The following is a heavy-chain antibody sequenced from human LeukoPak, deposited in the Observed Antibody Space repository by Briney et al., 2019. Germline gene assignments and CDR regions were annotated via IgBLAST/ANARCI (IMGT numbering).Heavy chain of an antibody. J-gene: IGHJ4*02. CDR3: AKDILAAGLFFDY. D-gene: IGHD6-13*01. Sequence: GGSLRLSCAASGFTFRDYGMQWVLQAPGRGLEWVALISYDESNKYYADSVKGRFTISRDNSKSTLYLQMNSLRADDTAVYYCAKDILAAGLFFDYWGQGILVTVSS. CDR1: GFTFRDYG. V-gene: IGHV3-30*18. CDR2: ISYDESNK.